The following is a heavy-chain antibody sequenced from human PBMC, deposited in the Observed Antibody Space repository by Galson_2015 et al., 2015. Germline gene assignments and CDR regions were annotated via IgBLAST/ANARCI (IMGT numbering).Heavy chain of an antibody. D-gene: IGHD1-26*01. V-gene: IGHV3-30*18. CDR3: AKDLFLRGADVVFDY. CDR2: ISYDETAT. Sequence: SLRLSCAASGFTFIYYGIHWVRQAPGKGLEWVAFISYDETATYYGDSVKGRFTISRDNSRNTAPPQMNSLRPEDTAVYFCAKDLFLRGADVVFDYWGQGALVTASS. CDR1: GFTFIYYG. J-gene: IGHJ4*02.